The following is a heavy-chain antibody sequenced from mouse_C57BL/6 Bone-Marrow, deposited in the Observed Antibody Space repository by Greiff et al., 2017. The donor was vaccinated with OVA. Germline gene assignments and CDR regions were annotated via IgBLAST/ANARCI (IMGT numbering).Heavy chain of an antibody. V-gene: IGHV1-81*01. CDR3: ERDKSPFDY. CDR2: IYPGSGNT. J-gene: IGHJ2*01. Sequence: VQLQQSGAELAKPGASVKLSCKASGYTFTSYGISWVTQSTGQGLEWIGEIYPGSGNTYYNEKFKGKATLTADKSSITAYIELRSLTSEDAAVDCCERDKSPFDYWGQGTTLTVSS. CDR1: GYTFTSYG.